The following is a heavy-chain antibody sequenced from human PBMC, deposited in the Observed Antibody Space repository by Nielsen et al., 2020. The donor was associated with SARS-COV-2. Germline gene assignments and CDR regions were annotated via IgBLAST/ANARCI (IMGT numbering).Heavy chain of an antibody. CDR2: IDPSDSYI. J-gene: IGHJ6*02. Sequence: GESLKISCKGSGYSFTSYWIGWVRQMPGKGLEWMGRIDPSDSYINYSPSFQGHVTISADKSISTAYLQWSSLKASDTAMYYCARHGVVPAAILYYGMDVWGQGTTVTVSS. CDR1: GYSFTSYW. V-gene: IGHV5-10-1*01. CDR3: ARHGVVPAAILYYGMDV. D-gene: IGHD2-2*01.